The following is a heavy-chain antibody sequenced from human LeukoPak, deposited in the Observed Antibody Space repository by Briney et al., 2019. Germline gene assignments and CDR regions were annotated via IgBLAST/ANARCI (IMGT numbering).Heavy chain of an antibody. D-gene: IGHD6-13*01. V-gene: IGHV1-69*05. CDR2: IIPIFGTA. CDR1: GGTFSSYA. CDR3: ARGRAAGTLDYYYYYMDV. J-gene: IGHJ6*03. Sequence: ASVKVSCKASGGTFSSYAISWVRQAPGQGLEWMGGIIPIFGTANYAQKFQGRVTITRNTSISTAYMELSSLRSEDTAVYYCARGRAAGTLDYYYYYMDVWGKGTTVTVSS.